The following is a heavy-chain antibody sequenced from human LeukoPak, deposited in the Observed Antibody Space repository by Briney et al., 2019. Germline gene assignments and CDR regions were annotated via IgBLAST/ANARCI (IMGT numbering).Heavy chain of an antibody. CDR2: INYRGNT. CDR3: ARTAAGSSGNY. Sequence: PSETLSLTCTVSGASISSHYWSWIRQPPGKGLEGIWYINYRGNTEYSPSLRSRDTISAHTSKNQVSLRLTSVTAADTAVYYCARTAAGSSGNYWGQGTLVTVSS. J-gene: IGHJ4*02. D-gene: IGHD6-6*01. CDR1: GASISSHY. V-gene: IGHV4-59*08.